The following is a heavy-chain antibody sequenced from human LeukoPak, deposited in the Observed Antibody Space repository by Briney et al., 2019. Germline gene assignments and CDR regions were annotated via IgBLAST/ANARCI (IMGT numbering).Heavy chain of an antibody. CDR1: GGSFSGYY. CDR3: ARRPGSYYDILTGYYKGKTFDY. V-gene: IGHV4-34*01. CDR2: INHSGST. D-gene: IGHD3-9*01. J-gene: IGHJ4*02. Sequence: SETLSLTCAVYGGSFSGYYWSWIRQPPGKGLEWIGEINHSGSTNYNPSLKSRVTVSVDTSKNQFSLKLSSVTAADTAVYYCARRPGSYYDILTGYYKGKTFDYWGQGTLVTVSS.